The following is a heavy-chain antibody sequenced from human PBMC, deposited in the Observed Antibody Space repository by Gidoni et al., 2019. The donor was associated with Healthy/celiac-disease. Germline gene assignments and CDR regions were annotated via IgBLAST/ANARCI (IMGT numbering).Heavy chain of an antibody. V-gene: IGHV3-21*01. D-gene: IGHD3-3*01. CDR2: ISSSSSYI. Sequence: EVQLVESGGGLVKPGGSLRLSCAASGFTFSSYSMNWVRQAPGKGLEWVSSISSSSSYIYYADSVKGRFTISRDNAKNSLYLQMNSLRAEDTAVYYCARDEWRFLNAFDIWGQGTMVTVSS. CDR3: ARDEWRFLNAFDI. CDR1: GFTFSSYS. J-gene: IGHJ3*02.